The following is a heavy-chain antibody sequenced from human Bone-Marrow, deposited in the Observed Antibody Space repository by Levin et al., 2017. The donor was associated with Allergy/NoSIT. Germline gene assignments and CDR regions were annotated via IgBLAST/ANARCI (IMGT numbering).Heavy chain of an antibody. V-gene: IGHV3-48*03. J-gene: IGHJ2*01. Sequence: GGSLRLSCAASGFSFSSYEMNWVRQAPGKGLEWVSYISSRNTTIYYADSVKGRFTISRDNAENSLYLQMNSLRAEDTAVYYCVRDVVAGTRYFALWGRGTLVTVSS. D-gene: IGHD6-19*01. CDR2: ISSRNTTI. CDR3: VRDVVAGTRYFAL. CDR1: GFSFSSYE.